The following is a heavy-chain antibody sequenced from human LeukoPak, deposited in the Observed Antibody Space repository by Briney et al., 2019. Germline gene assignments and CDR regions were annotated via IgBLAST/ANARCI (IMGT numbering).Heavy chain of an antibody. CDR1: GFTFSSYS. J-gene: IGHJ6*03. CDR3: ARDSRGMWLRLIRYYYYYYMDV. D-gene: IGHD5-12*01. CDR2: ISSSSSYI. V-gene: IGHV3-21*01. Sequence: GGSLRLSCAASGFTFSSYSMNWVRQAPGKGLEWVSSISSSSSYIYYADSAKGRFTISRDNAKNSLYLQMNSLRAEDTAVYYCARDSRGMWLRLIRYYYYYYMDVWGKGTTVTVSS.